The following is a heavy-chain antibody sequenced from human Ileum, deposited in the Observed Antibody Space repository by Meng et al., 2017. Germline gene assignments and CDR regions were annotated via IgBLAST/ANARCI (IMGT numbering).Heavy chain of an antibody. D-gene: IGHD1-26*01. CDR2: ISGSGGST. CDR3: AKDLGATNPMGY. V-gene: IGHV3-23*04. CDR1: GFTFSSYA. Sequence: EVRRVGAGGGLVQPGGSLRLSCAASGFTFSSYAMSWVRQAPGKGLEWVSAISGSGGSTYYADSVKGRFTISRDNSKNTLYLQMNSLRAEDTAVYYCAKDLGATNPMGYWGQGTLVTVSS. J-gene: IGHJ4*02.